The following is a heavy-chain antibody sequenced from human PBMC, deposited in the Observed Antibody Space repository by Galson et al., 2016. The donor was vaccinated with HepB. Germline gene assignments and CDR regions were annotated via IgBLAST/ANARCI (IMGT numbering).Heavy chain of an antibody. J-gene: IGHJ4*02. V-gene: IGHV4-4*02. D-gene: IGHD6-19*01. CDR3: ARHIAVTGTRGFDS. CDR1: GGSISPNW. Sequence: SETLSLTCDVSGGSISPNWWSWVRQSPGKGLDWIGEIHPSGRTHLNPSLQSRVSISVDLFNSQISLQLSSVTAADTAVYYCARHIAVTGTRGFDSWGRGTLVTVSS. CDR2: IHPSGRT.